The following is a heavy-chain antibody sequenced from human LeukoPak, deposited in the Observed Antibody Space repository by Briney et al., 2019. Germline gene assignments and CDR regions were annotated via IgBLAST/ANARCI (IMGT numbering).Heavy chain of an antibody. V-gene: IGHV4-34*01. J-gene: IGHJ6*04. D-gene: IGHD3-22*01. CDR3: AGLFLGGNFLAKLFYYYEVMEV. CDR2: INHSGST. Sequence: SETLSLTCAVYGGSLSGYYWSWIRQPPGKGLEWIGEINHSGSTNYNPSLKSRVTISVDTSKNQFSLKLSSVTAADTAVYYCAGLFLGGNFLAKLFYYYEVMEVWAKGPRVTVSS. CDR1: GGSLSGYY.